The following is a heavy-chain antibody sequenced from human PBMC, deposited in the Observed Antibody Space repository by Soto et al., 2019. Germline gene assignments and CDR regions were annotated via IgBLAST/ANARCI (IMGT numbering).Heavy chain of an antibody. CDR3: ARGFAIDWYTYYFDY. V-gene: IGHV4-59*08. J-gene: IGHJ4*02. CDR2: ISYSGAT. Sequence: QVQLQESGPGLVKPSETLSLTCTVSGASISGYHWSWIRQPPGKGLECLGYISYSGATNYNPSLKSRVAMSIDTSKYQFSVQLNSVTAADTAVYYCARGFAIDWYTYYFDYWGQGPLVTVSS. CDR1: GASISGYH. D-gene: IGHD3-9*01.